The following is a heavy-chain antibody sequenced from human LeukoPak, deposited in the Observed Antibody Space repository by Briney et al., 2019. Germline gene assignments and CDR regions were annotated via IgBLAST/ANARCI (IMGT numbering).Heavy chain of an antibody. D-gene: IGHD1-26*01. Sequence: SETLSLTGTGAGGSSSSYYWGWLRQPPGNGREGSGYIYYSGGTNYNPSLKSRVTISVDTSKNQFSRKRSPVTSADTAVYYCARLSSGSYYGYSYSYMDVWGKGTTVTVSS. CDR1: GGSSSSYY. J-gene: IGHJ6*03. V-gene: IGHV4-59*01. CDR2: IYYSGGT. CDR3: ARLSSGSYYGYSYSYMDV.